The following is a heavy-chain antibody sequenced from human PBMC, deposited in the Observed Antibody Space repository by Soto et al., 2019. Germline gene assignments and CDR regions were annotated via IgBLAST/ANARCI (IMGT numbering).Heavy chain of an antibody. CDR3: ARDRAGKNYYGMDV. V-gene: IGHV3-30-3*01. CDR1: GFPFSSYV. CDR2: ISHDSSKK. D-gene: IGHD3-10*01. J-gene: IGHJ6*02. Sequence: GGSLSLSCAASGFPFSSYVMYWVCQAPSKGLEWVAVISHDSSKKYYGDSVRGRFNISRDNNKNTVYLQMNSLRVEDTAIYYCARDRAGKNYYGMDVWGQGTTVTVSS.